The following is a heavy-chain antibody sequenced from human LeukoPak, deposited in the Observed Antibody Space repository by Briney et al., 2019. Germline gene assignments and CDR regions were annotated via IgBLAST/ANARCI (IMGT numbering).Heavy chain of an antibody. J-gene: IGHJ5*02. CDR2: INPNSGGT. Sequence: ASVKVSCKASGYTFTGYYMHWVRQAPGQGLEWMGWINPNSGGTNYAQKFQGWVTMTRDTSISTAYMELSRLRSDDTAVYYCARDRGPYCTNGVCYPPNNWFDPWGQGTLVTVSS. D-gene: IGHD2-8*01. V-gene: IGHV1-2*04. CDR1: GYTFTGYY. CDR3: ARDRGPYCTNGVCYPPNNWFDP.